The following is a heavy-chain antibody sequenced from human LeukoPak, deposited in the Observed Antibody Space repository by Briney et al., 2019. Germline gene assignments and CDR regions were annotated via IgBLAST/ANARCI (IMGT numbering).Heavy chain of an antibody. CDR1: GFTFSSYW. D-gene: IGHD3-16*01. CDR3: ARQPIYEAYFDF. V-gene: IGHV3-7*01. Sequence: GGSLRLSCAASGFTFSSYWMSWVRQAPGKGLEWVASIKHDGSEKNFVDSVKGRFTISRDNAENSLFLQMNSLRADDTAVYFCARQPIYEAYFDFWGQGTLVTVSS. J-gene: IGHJ4*02. CDR2: IKHDGSEK.